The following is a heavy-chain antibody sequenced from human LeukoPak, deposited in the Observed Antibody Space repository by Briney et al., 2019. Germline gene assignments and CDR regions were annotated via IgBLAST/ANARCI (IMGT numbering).Heavy chain of an antibody. CDR1: GGPYRRGDYY. D-gene: IGHD6-13*01. V-gene: IGHV4-30-4*01. CDR2: IYCSGST. CDR3: ARGSIAAAGTTA. J-gene: IGHJ4*02. Sequence: SQPLSLPCTVSGGPYRRGDYYWRWIRQPPGKGLECIGYIYCSGSTYYNPSLKSRVTISGDTSKNQFSLKLSSVTAADTAVYYCARGSIAAAGTTAWGQGTLVTVSS.